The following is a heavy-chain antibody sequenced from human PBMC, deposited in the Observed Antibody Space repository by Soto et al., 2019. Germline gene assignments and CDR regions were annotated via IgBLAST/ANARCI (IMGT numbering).Heavy chain of an antibody. Sequence: GASVNVSCKASGYTFTSYGISWVRQAPGQGLEWMGWISAYNGNTNYAQKLQGRVTMTTDTSTSTAYMELRSLRSDDTAVYYCARDLKDIVVVVAATRGDLGGCAFDIWGQGTMVTVSS. CDR3: ARDLKDIVVVVAATRGDLGGCAFDI. CDR1: GYTFTSYG. V-gene: IGHV1-18*01. CDR2: ISAYNGNT. J-gene: IGHJ3*02. D-gene: IGHD2-15*01.